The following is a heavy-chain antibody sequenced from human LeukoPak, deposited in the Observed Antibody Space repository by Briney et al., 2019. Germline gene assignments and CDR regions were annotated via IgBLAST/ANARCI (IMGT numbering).Heavy chain of an antibody. Sequence: GGSLRLSCAASGFTFDDYGMSWVRQAPGKGLEWVSGINWNGGSTGYADSVKGRFTISRDNAKNSLYLQMNSLRAEDTALYYCARGVTTVLHDAFDIWGQGTMVTVSS. CDR2: INWNGGST. J-gene: IGHJ3*02. D-gene: IGHD4-17*01. CDR1: GFTFDDYG. V-gene: IGHV3-20*04. CDR3: ARGVTTVLHDAFDI.